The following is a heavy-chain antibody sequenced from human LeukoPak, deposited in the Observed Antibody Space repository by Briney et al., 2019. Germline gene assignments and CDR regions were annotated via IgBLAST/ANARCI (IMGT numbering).Heavy chain of an antibody. J-gene: IGHJ4*02. V-gene: IGHV3-7*01. D-gene: IGHD1-26*01. CDR2: IKQDGSEK. CDR3: AKGDSGSFVDY. CDR1: GFTFSSYG. Sequence: GGSLRLSCAASGFTFSSYGMHWVRQAPGKGLEWVANIKQDGSEKYYVDSVKGRFTISRDNAKNSLDLQMNSLRAEDTAVYYCAKGDSGSFVDYWGQGTLVTVSS.